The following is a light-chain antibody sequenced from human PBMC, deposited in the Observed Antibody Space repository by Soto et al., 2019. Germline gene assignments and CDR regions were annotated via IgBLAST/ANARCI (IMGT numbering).Light chain of an antibody. V-gene: IGKV3-20*01. CDR3: QQYGSSPKIT. CDR2: GAS. CDR1: QSVSSSY. J-gene: IGKJ3*01. Sequence: EIVLTQSPGTLSFSPGERATLSCRASQSVSSSYLAWYQQKPGQAPRLLIYGASSRATGIPDRFSGSGSGTDFTITISRLEPEDFAVYYCQQYGSSPKITFGPGTKVDIK.